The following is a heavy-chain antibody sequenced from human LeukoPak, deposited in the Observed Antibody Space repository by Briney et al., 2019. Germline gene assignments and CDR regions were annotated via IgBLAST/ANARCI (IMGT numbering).Heavy chain of an antibody. CDR3: ARGLDDFWSEYYTKELDY. J-gene: IGHJ4*02. CDR2: INPSGGST. Sequence: ASVKVSCKASGYTVTSYYMHWVRQAPGQGLEWMGIINPSGGSTSYAQKFQGRVTMTRDTSTSTVYMELSSLRSEDTAVYYCARGLDDFWSEYYTKELDYWGQGTLVTVSS. D-gene: IGHD3-3*01. CDR1: GYTVTSYY. V-gene: IGHV1-46*01.